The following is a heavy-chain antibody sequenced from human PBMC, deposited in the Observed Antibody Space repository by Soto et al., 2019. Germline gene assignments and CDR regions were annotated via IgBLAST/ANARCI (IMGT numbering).Heavy chain of an antibody. Sequence: SETLSLTCAVPGGSISSSNWWSWVRQPPGKGLEWIGEIYHSGSTNYNPSLKSRVTISVDKSKNQFSLKLSSVTAADTAVYYCARGQGTRENWFDPWGQGTLVTVSS. CDR1: GGSISSSNW. J-gene: IGHJ5*02. CDR2: IYHSGST. CDR3: ARGQGTRENWFDP. V-gene: IGHV4-4*02. D-gene: IGHD3-10*01.